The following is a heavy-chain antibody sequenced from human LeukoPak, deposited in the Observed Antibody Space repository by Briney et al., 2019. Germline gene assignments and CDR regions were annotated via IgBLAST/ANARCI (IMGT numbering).Heavy chain of an antibody. CDR1: GYTFTSYG. D-gene: IGHD2-2*01. CDR3: ARVDSAAIHYGMDV. J-gene: IGHJ6*02. CDR2: INPNSGGT. V-gene: IGHV1-2*02. Sequence: WASVKVSCKASGYTFTSYGISWVRQAPGQGLEWMGWINPNSGGTNYAQKFQGRVTMTRDTSISTAYMELSRLRSDDTAVYYCARVDSAAIHYGMDVWGQGTTVTVSS.